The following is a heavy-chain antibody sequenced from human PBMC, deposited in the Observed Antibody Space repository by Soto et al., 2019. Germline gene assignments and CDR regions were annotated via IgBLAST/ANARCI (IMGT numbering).Heavy chain of an antibody. Sequence: QVQLVQSGAEVKKPGASVKVSCKVSGYTFTGNYMHWMRQAPGQGPEWMGWINPRNGDTDYAQKFQVRGTITRDTSISTAYMDLSRLTSDDTAIYFCVRGGGVDVVTPTRIVFDYWGQGTLLTVSS. CDR1: GYTFTGNY. J-gene: IGHJ4*02. V-gene: IGHV1-2*02. D-gene: IGHD2-21*02. CDR3: VRGGGVDVVTPTRIVFDY. CDR2: INPRNGDT.